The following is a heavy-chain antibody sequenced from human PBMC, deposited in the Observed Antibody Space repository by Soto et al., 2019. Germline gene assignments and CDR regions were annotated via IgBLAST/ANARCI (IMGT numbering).Heavy chain of an antibody. CDR2: IYYSGST. D-gene: IGHD3-22*01. CDR1: GGSISSSSYD. J-gene: IGHJ4*02. V-gene: IGHV4-39*01. Sequence: QMQLPESGPALVKPTETLSLTCTVSGGSISSSSYDWGWIRQPPGKGLEWIGSIYYSGSTYDNPSLNSRVTISVDMTKSRFSLKLSSVTAALPAVYYCARQIYYDSIWVDFWGEGRLVTVFS. CDR3: ARQIYYDSIWVDF.